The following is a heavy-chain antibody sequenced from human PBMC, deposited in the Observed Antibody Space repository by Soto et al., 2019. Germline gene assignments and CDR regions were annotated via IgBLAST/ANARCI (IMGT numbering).Heavy chain of an antibody. CDR3: AKLGTRVVIRYYFDY. V-gene: IGHV3-30*18. J-gene: IGHJ4*02. Sequence: QVQLVESGGGVVQPGRSLRLSCAASGFTFSSYGMHWVRQAPGKGLEWVAVISYDGSNKYYADSVKGRFTNSRDNSKNTLYLQMNSLRAEDTAVYYCAKLGTRVVIRYYFDYWGQGTLVTVSS. D-gene: IGHD3-22*01. CDR1: GFTFSSYG. CDR2: ISYDGSNK.